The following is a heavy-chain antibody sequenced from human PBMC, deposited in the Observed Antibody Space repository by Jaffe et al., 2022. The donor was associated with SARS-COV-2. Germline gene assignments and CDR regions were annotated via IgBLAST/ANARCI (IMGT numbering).Heavy chain of an antibody. CDR3: TTKACSGVTCYLDY. V-gene: IGHV3-15*01. D-gene: IGHD2-15*01. CDR1: GFTFSDAW. CDR2: IKSKTYGGTT. Sequence: EVQLVESGGGLVEPGGSLRLSCAASGFTFSDAWMSWVRQAPGKGLEWVGRIKSKTYGGTTDYAAPVKGRFTISRDDSKNTVYLQMNSLKTEDTAVYYCTTKACSGVTCYLDYWGQGTLVTVSP. J-gene: IGHJ4*02.